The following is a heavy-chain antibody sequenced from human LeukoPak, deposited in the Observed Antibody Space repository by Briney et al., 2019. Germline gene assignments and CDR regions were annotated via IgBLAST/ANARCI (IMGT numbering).Heavy chain of an antibody. D-gene: IGHD6-6*01. V-gene: IGHV3-33*06. J-gene: IGHJ6*02. CDR2: IWYDGSNK. CDR3: AKDGEYSNSPVDV. CDR1: GFTFSSYG. Sequence: GGSLRLSCAASGFTFSSYGMHWVRQAPGKGLEWVAVIWYDGSNKYYADSVKGRFTISRDNSKNTLYLQMNSLRAEDTAVYYCAKDGEYSNSPVDVWGQGTTVTVSS.